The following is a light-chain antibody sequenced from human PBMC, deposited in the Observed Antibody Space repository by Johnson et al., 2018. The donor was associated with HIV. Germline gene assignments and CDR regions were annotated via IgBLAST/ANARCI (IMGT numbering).Light chain of an antibody. CDR2: ENN. CDR3: GTWGCSLRAAV. CDR1: SSNIGNNY. J-gene: IGLJ1*01. V-gene: IGLV1-51*02. Sequence: QSVLTQPPSVSAAPGQKVTISCSGSSSNIGNNYVSWYQQLPGTAPKLLIYENNKLPSGIPDRFSGSKSGTSSTLGITGLQTGDEADYSCGTWGCSLRAAVFGTGSTVTVL.